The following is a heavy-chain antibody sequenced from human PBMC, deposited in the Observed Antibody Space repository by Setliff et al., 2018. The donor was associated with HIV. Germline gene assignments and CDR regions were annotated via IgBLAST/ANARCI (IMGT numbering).Heavy chain of an antibody. D-gene: IGHD6-6*01. CDR1: GFSFSSYG. CDR3: ASLGGLLYTSSSLRGVDY. CDR2: IWYDGGNK. Sequence: LRLSCAASGFSFSSYGMHWVRQAPGKGLEWVAVIWYDGGNKYYGDSVKGRFTISRDNSKNTLDLQMNSLRAEDTAVYYCASLGGLLYTSSSLRGVDYWGQGTLVTVSS. V-gene: IGHV3-33*01. J-gene: IGHJ4*02.